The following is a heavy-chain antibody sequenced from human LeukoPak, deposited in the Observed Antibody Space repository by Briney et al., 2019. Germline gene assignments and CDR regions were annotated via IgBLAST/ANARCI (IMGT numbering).Heavy chain of an antibody. Sequence: GGPLRLSCTASGFIFSGSWMAWIRQAPGKGLEWVAIIKKDGSEKYYVDSMKGRFTISRDNAKNSLFLQMNSLRAEDTAIYYCTTDTWYSAGHWGQGTLVTVSS. V-gene: IGHV3-7*03. J-gene: IGHJ4*02. D-gene: IGHD2-15*01. CDR2: IKKDGSEK. CDR3: TTDTWYSAGH. CDR1: GFIFSGSW.